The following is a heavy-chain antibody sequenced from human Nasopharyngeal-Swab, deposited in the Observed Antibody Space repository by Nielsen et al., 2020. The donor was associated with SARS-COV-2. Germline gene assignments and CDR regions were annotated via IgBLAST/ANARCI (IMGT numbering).Heavy chain of an antibody. CDR2: IRSKAYGGTT. J-gene: IGHJ4*02. V-gene: IGHV3-49*03. CDR1: GFTFGDYA. D-gene: IGHD3-16*02. CDR3: TRGAIEYDYVWGSYRYAFDY. Sequence: GSLSLSCTASGFTFGDYAMSWFRQAPGKGLEWVGFIRSKAYGGTTEYAASVKGRFTISRDDSKSIAYLQMNSLKTEDTAVYYCTRGAIEYDYVWGSYRYAFDYWGQGTLVTVSS.